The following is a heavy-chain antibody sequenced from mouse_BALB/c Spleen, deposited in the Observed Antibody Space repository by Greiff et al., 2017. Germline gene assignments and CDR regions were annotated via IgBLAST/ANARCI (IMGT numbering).Heavy chain of an antibody. CDR1: GFNIKDTY. Sequence: EVQVVESGAELVKPGASVKLSCTASGFNIKDTYMHWVKQRPEQGLEWIGRIDPANGNTKYDPKFQGKATITADTSSNTAYLQLSSLTSEDTAVYYCARDYYGSSSDYWGQGTTLTVSS. D-gene: IGHD1-1*01. V-gene: IGHV14-3*02. CDR3: ARDYYGSSSDY. CDR2: IDPANGNT. J-gene: IGHJ2*01.